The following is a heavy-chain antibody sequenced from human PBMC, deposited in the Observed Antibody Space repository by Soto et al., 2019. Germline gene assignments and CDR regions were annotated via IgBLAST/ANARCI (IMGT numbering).Heavy chain of an antibody. V-gene: IGHV3-30*03. Sequence: QAHLVESGGGVVQPGRSLRLSCAASGFTFTSYGMHWFRQAPGTRLEWVAVISYDGGLQHYADSVKGRFTISRDNSKKTVLLQMNTLRAADTAGYYCVSDRGYGHASVPYSWGPGTLVSVSS. CDR1: GFTFTSYG. D-gene: IGHD5-18*01. J-gene: IGHJ4*02. CDR3: VSDRGYGHASVPYS. CDR2: ISYDGGLQ.